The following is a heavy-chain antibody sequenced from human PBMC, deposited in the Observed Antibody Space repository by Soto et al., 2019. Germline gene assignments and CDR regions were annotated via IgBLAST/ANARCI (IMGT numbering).Heavy chain of an antibody. CDR2: IIPIFGTA. CDR1: GGTFSSYA. Sequence: ASVKVSCKASGGTFSSYAISWVRQAPGQGLEWMGGIIPIFGTANYAQKFQGRVSITADESTSTAFMGLSSLRSEDTAVYFCAKSPRGATSHYYYGKDVWGQGTTVTVSS. CDR3: AKSPRGATSHYYYGKDV. D-gene: IGHD1-26*01. J-gene: IGHJ6*02. V-gene: IGHV1-69*13.